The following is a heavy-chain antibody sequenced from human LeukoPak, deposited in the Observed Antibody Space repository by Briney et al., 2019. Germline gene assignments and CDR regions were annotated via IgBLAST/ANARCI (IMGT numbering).Heavy chain of an antibody. D-gene: IGHD1-26*01. CDR3: ARDGSGGATGDY. Sequence: GGSLRLSCAASGFTFSSYEMNWVRQAPGKGLEWVSYISSSGSTIYYADSVKGRFTISRDNAKNSLYLQMNSLRAEDTAVYYCARDGSGGATGDYWGQGTLVTVSS. CDR1: GFTFSSYE. V-gene: IGHV3-48*03. J-gene: IGHJ4*02. CDR2: ISSSGSTI.